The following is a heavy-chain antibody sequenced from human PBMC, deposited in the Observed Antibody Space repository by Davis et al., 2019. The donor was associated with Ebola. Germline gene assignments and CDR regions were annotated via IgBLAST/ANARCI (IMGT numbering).Heavy chain of an antibody. Sequence: PSETLSLTCTVSGCSISSGDYYWSWIRQPPGTGLEWIGEINHSGSTNYNPSLTSRVTISVDTSKNQFSLKLSSVTAADTAVYYCARGRHDSSGYYLDYWGQGTPVTVSS. V-gene: IGHV4-61*08. CDR1: GCSISSGDYY. CDR2: INHSGST. D-gene: IGHD3-22*01. J-gene: IGHJ4*02. CDR3: ARGRHDSSGYYLDY.